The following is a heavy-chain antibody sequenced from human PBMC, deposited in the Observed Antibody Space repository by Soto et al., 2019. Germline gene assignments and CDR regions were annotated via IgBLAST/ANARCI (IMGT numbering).Heavy chain of an antibody. D-gene: IGHD3-22*01. V-gene: IGHV3-30*18. CDR3: AKDSSYDSSGYTQPSGRD. CDR1: GFTFSSYG. J-gene: IGHJ4*02. CDR2: ISYDGSNK. Sequence: QVQLVESGGGVVQPGRSLRLSCAASGFTFSSYGMHWVRQAPGKGLEWVAVISYDGSNKYYADSVKGRFTISRDNSKNTLYLQMNSLRAEDTAVYYCAKDSSYDSSGYTQPSGRDWGQGTLVTVSS.